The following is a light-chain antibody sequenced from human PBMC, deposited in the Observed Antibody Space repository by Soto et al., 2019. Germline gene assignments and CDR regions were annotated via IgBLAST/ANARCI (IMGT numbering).Light chain of an antibody. V-gene: IGLV2-11*01. CDR1: SGDVGGCNY. CDR3: CSYAGSFTLYV. Sequence: QSALTQPRSVSGSPGQSVTISCTGTSGDVGGCNYVSWYQQHPGKAPKLMIYDVSERPSGVPDRFSGSKSGNTASLTISGLQAEDEADYYCCSYAGSFTLYVFGTGTKVTVL. CDR2: DVS. J-gene: IGLJ1*01.